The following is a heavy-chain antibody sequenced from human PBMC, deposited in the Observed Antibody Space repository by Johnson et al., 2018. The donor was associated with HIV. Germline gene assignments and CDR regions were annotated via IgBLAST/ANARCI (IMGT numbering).Heavy chain of an antibody. J-gene: IGHJ3*02. V-gene: IGHV3-33*06. CDR3: AKDLYSSSWTNDAFEI. CDR2: MWYDGSNK. D-gene: IGHD6-13*01. Sequence: VQLVESGGGLVKPGGSLRLSCAASGFTFSDYYMSWIRQAPGKGLEWVAVMWYDGSNKYYTDSVKGRFTISRDNSKNTLFMHMNSLRAEDTAVYHCAKDLYSSSWTNDAFEIWGQGTMVTVSS. CDR1: GFTFSDYY.